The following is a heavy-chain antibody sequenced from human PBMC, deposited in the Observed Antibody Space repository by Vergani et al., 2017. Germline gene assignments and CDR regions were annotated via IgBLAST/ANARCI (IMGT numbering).Heavy chain of an antibody. CDR3: ARHTTYTDS. CDR1: EYSFGNYW. D-gene: IGHD1-1*01. Sequence: EVELVQSGPEMRKPRESLKISCKGSEYSFGNYWIGWVRQMPGKGLEWMGIIYPADSDTRYSTSFQGQVTISADKSISTAFLQWDSLKASDTALYYCARHTTYTDSWGQGTLVTVSS. J-gene: IGHJ4*02. CDR2: IYPADSDT. V-gene: IGHV5-51*01.